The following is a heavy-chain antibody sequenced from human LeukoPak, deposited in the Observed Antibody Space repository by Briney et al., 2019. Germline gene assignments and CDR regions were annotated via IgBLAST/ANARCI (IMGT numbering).Heavy chain of an antibody. D-gene: IGHD4/OR15-4a*01. CDR1: GGSISAYY. Sequence: LSLTCTVSGGSISAYYWSWIRQSPGKGLEWVAVISYDGSNKYYADSVKGRFTISRDNSKNTLYLQMNSLRAEDTAVYYCARGSGAKLLHGMDVWGQGTTVTVSS. J-gene: IGHJ6*02. CDR3: ARGSGAKLLHGMDV. CDR2: ISYDGSNK. V-gene: IGHV3-30-3*01.